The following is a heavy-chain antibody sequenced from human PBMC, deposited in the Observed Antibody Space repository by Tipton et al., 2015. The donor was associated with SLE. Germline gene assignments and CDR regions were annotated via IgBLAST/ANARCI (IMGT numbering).Heavy chain of an antibody. V-gene: IGHV4-59*06. D-gene: IGHD7-27*01. CDR3: ARTNWGSLEAFDI. CDR2: IYYSGST. Sequence: TLSLTCTVSGGSISSYYWSWIRQPPGKGLEWVGYIYYSGSTFYNPSIKSRVTISIDTSNNQFSLKMTSVTAADTAIFYCARTNWGSLEAFDIWGQGTMVTVSS. J-gene: IGHJ3*02. CDR1: GGSISSYY.